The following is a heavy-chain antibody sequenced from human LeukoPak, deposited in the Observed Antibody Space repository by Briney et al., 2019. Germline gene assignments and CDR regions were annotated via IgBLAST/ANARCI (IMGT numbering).Heavy chain of an antibody. CDR2: IIPIFGTA. Sequence: SVKVSCKASGGTFSSYAISWVRQAPGQGLEWMGGIIPIFGTANYAQKFQGRVTITADESTSTAYMELGSLRSEDTAVYYCARVAAYCSSTSCYRGGSYFDYWGQGTLVTVSS. V-gene: IGHV1-69*13. D-gene: IGHD2-2*02. CDR1: GGTFSSYA. CDR3: ARVAAYCSSTSCYRGGSYFDY. J-gene: IGHJ4*02.